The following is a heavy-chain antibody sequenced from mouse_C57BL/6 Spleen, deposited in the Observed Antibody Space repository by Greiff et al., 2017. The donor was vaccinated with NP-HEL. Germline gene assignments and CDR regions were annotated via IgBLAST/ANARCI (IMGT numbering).Heavy chain of an antibody. CDR1: GYSFTSYY. CDR3: ASPIYDGYYVYFDY. V-gene: IGHV1-66*01. Sequence: QVQLQQSGPELVKPGASVKISCKASGYSFTSYYIHWVKQRPGQGLEWIGRIYPGSGNTKYNEKFKGKATLTADTSSSTAYMQLSSLTSEDSAVYYCASPIYDGYYVYFDYWGQGTTLTVSS. J-gene: IGHJ2*01. D-gene: IGHD2-3*01. CDR2: IYPGSGNT.